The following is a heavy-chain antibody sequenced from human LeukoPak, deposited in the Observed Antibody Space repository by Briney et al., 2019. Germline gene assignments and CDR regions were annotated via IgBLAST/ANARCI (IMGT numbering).Heavy chain of an antibody. Sequence: ASVKVSCKASGYTFTSYYINWVRQAPGQGLEWMGIINPSGGSTSYAQKFQGRVTMTRDMSTSTVYMELSSLRSEDTAVYYCARGLHTIFGVRGYFDYWGQGTLVTVSS. J-gene: IGHJ4*02. CDR2: INPSGGST. CDR3: ARGLHTIFGVRGYFDY. CDR1: GYTFTSYY. D-gene: IGHD3-3*01. V-gene: IGHV1-46*01.